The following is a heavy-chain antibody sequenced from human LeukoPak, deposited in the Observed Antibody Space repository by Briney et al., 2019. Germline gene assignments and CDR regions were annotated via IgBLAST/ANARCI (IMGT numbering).Heavy chain of an antibody. CDR3: ARVIVDTEIYYFDY. CDR1: GGSISSGGYS. V-gene: IGHV4-30-2*01. D-gene: IGHD5-18*01. Sequence: PSETLSLTCAVSGGSISSGGYSWSWIRQPPGKGLEWIGYIYHSGSTYYNPSLKSRVTISVDRSKNQFSLKLSSVTAADTAVYYCARVIVDTEIYYFDYWGQGTLVTVSS. CDR2: IYHSGST. J-gene: IGHJ4*02.